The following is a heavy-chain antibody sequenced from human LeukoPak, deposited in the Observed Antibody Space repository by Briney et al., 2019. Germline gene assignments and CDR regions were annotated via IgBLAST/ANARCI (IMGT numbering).Heavy chain of an antibody. V-gene: IGHV3-30*18. Sequence: PGGSLRLSCAASGFTFSSYGMHWVRQAPGKGLEWVAVISYDGSNKYYADSVNGRFTISRDNSKNTLYLQMNSLRAEDTAVYYCAKDSYAHFDYWGQGTLVTVSS. CDR1: GFTFSSYG. CDR3: AKDSYAHFDY. J-gene: IGHJ4*02. CDR2: ISYDGSNK.